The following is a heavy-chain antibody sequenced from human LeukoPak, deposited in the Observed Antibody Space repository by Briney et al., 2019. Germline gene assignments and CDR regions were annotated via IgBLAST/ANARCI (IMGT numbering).Heavy chain of an antibody. CDR2: VNPNGGAT. D-gene: IGHD4-17*01. Sequence: ASVRVSCKASGYTFTGYYMHWVRQAPGQGLEWMGWVNPNGGATNYAQKFQGRVTMTRDTSISTAYMELSRLRSDDTAVYYCARAAVTTLPYFDYWGQVTLVTVSS. CDR3: ARAAVTTLPYFDY. V-gene: IGHV1-2*02. CDR1: GYTFTGYY. J-gene: IGHJ4*02.